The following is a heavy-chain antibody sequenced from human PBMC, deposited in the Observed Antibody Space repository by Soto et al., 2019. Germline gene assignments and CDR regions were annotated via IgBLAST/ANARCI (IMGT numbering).Heavy chain of an antibody. Sequence: GASVKVSCKASGGTFRSYSISWVRQAPGQGLEWMGGIIPIFDITNYAQKFQGRVTITADESTSTAYMELSSLGSDDTAVYYCARPDEGGYSSNHHYYYALDVWGQGXTVTV. D-gene: IGHD3-22*01. J-gene: IGHJ6*02. CDR2: IIPIFDIT. CDR1: GGTFRSYS. CDR3: ARPDEGGYSSNHHYYYALDV. V-gene: IGHV1-69*13.